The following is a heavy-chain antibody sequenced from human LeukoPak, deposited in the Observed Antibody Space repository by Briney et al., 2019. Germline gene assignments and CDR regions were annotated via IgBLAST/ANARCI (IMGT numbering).Heavy chain of an antibody. V-gene: IGHV3-30*02. CDR2: IRYDGSNK. CDR3: ARRGVSSSSPGKYYFDY. CDR1: GFTFSSYG. J-gene: IGHJ4*02. Sequence: GGSLRLSCAASGFTFSSYGMHWVRQAPGKGLEWVAFIRYDGSNKYYADSVKGRFTISRDNSKNTLYLQMNSLRAEDTAVYYCARRGVSSSSPGKYYFDYWGQGTPVTVSS. D-gene: IGHD6-6*01.